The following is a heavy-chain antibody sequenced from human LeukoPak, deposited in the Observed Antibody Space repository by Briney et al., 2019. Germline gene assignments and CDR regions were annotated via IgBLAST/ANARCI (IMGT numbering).Heavy chain of an antibody. J-gene: IGHJ3*02. CDR1: GDSISSRSDY. CDR2: VYYIGST. CDR3: ARDIRIHCSGGSCYQAFDI. D-gene: IGHD2-15*01. Sequence: SETLSLTCTVSGDSISSRSDYWGWIRQPPGKGPEWVGSVYYIGSTFYNPSLKSRVTMSVDTSKNQFSLKLSSVTAADTAVYYCARDIRIHCSGGSCYQAFDIWGQGTMVTVSS. V-gene: IGHV4-39*07.